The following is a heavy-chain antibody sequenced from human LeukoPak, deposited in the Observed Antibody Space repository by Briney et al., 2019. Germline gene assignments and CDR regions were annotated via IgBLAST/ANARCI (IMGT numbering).Heavy chain of an antibody. CDR1: SYTFTRYG. J-gene: IGHJ4*02. CDR2: ISGYNGNT. V-gene: IGHV1-18*01. D-gene: IGHD3-10*01. CDR3: ARDMVRGVTSRFDY. Sequence: ASVKVSCKASSYTFTRYGISWVRQAPGQGLEWMGWISGYNGNTNYAQKFQGRVSMTRDTSISTAYMELSRLRSDDTAVYYCARDMVRGVTSRFDYWGQGTLVTVSS.